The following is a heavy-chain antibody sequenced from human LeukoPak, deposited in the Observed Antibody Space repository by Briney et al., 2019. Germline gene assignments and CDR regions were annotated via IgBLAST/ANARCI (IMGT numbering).Heavy chain of an antibody. CDR2: IWYDGSNK. Sequence: PGGSLRLSCAASGFTFSSYGMHWVCQAPGKGLEWVAVIWYDGSNKYYADSVKGRFTISRDNSKNTLYLQMNSLRAEDTAVYYCARDHGDYYGSGSYYGYYYYYGMDVWGQGTTVTVSS. J-gene: IGHJ6*02. D-gene: IGHD3-10*01. V-gene: IGHV3-33*01. CDR3: ARDHGDYYGSGSYYGYYYYYGMDV. CDR1: GFTFSSYG.